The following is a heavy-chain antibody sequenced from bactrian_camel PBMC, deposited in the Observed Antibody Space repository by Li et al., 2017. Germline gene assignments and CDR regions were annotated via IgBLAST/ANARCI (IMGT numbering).Heavy chain of an antibody. CDR2: MSNMGGNS. V-gene: IGHV3S63*01. J-gene: IGHJ4*01. D-gene: IGHD2*01. Sequence: QVQLVESGGGSVQAGGSLTLSRAVSYSSYATWCIGWLRQAPGKEREGLASMSNMGGNSYYADSVKGRFTISQDNTKNTLYLQMNSLKPDDTAMYYCAAAGSGYCYSQLAYHYWGQGTQVTVS. CDR1: YSSYATWC. CDR3: AAAGSGYCYSQLAYHY.